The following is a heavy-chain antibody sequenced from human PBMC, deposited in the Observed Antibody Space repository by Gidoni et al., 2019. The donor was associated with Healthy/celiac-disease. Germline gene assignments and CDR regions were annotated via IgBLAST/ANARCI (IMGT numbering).Heavy chain of an antibody. CDR2: INHSGST. CDR1: GGSFSGYY. J-gene: IGHJ5*02. Sequence: QVQLQQWGAGLLKPSETLSLTCAVSGGSFSGYYWSWIRQPPGKGLEWIGEINHSGSTNYNPSLKSRVTISVDTSKNQFSLKLSSVTAADTALYYCASTGSGWSWFDPWGQGTLVTVSS. D-gene: IGHD6-19*01. V-gene: IGHV4-34*01. CDR3: ASTGSGWSWFDP.